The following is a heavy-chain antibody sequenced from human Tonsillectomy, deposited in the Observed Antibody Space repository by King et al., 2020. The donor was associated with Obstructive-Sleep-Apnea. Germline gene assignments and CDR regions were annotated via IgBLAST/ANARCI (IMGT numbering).Heavy chain of an antibody. Sequence: QVQLQESGPGLVKPSETLSLTCTVSGVSISSYYWSWIRQPPGKGLEWIGYIYYSGSTNYNPSLKSRVTISVDTSKNQFSLKLSSVTAADTAVFYCAREDNYGIFDYWGQGTLVTVSS. D-gene: IGHD5-18*01. CDR3: AREDNYGIFDY. CDR1: GVSISSYY. V-gene: IGHV4-59*01. J-gene: IGHJ4*02. CDR2: IYYSGST.